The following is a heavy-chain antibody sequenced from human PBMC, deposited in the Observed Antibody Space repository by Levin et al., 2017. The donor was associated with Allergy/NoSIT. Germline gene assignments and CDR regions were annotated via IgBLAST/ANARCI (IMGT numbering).Heavy chain of an antibody. CDR3: VRWRWLQSEFDC. CDR2: IKPDGSGA. Sequence: GESLKISCAASGYTFSNHWMSWLRQAPGKGLDWVAHIKPDGSGAQYVDSVQGRFTVSRDNAKRSLYLQMNSLRAEDTAVYYCVRWRWLQSEFDCWGQGTLVTVSS. CDR1: GYTFSNHW. J-gene: IGHJ4*02. V-gene: IGHV3-7*01. D-gene: IGHD5-24*01.